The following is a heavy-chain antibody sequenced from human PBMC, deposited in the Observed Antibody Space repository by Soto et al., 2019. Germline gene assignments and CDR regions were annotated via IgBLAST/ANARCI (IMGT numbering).Heavy chain of an antibody. V-gene: IGHV3-21*01. CDR2: ISSTSKYI. CDR3: AIGLSSGWFDY. CDR1: GFTFSDYS. J-gene: IGHJ5*01. Sequence: EVQLVESGRGLVKPGGSLRVSCAASGFTFSDYSMNWVRQAPGKGLEWVSSISSTSKYIYYADSVKGRFTISRDNAKKSLYLQMNSLRAEDTAVYYCAIGLSSGWFDYWGQGTLVTVSA. D-gene: IGHD6-19*01.